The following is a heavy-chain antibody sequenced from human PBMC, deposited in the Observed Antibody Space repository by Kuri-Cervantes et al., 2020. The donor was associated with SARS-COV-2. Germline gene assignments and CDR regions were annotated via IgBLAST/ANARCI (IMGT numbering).Heavy chain of an antibody. Sequence: GESLKISCAASRFSFSSYTLHWVRQAPGKGLECVAVISYDGSNKYYADSVKGRFTISRDNSKNTLYLQMNSLRAEDTAVYYCAKDGGLAAAGKFDYWGQGTLVTVSS. CDR2: ISYDGSNK. J-gene: IGHJ4*02. D-gene: IGHD6-13*01. CDR3: AKDGGLAAAGKFDY. CDR1: RFSFSSYT. V-gene: IGHV3-30-3*01.